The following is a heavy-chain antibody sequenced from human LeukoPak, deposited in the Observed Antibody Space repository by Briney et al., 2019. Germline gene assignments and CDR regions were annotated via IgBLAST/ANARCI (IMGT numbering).Heavy chain of an antibody. CDR1: GGSISSGDYY. J-gene: IGHJ6*03. CDR2: IYYSGST. V-gene: IGHV4-30-4*08. D-gene: IGHD3-16*01. Sequence: SETLSLTCTVSGGSISSGDYYWSWIRQPPGKGLEWIGYIYYSGSTYYNPSLKSRVTISVDTSKNQFSLKLSSVTAADTAVYYCVGQRGLSYYYYMDVWGKGTTVTVSS. CDR3: VGQRGLSYYYYMDV.